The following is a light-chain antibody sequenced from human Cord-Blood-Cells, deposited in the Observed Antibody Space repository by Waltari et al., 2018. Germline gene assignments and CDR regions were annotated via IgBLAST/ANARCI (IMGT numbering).Light chain of an antibody. Sequence: EIVLTQSPATLSLSPGERATLSCRARQSVSSYLAWYQQKPGQAPRLLNYDASNRATGIPARFSGSGSGTDFTLTISSLEPEDFAVYYCQQRSNFGGGTKVEIK. CDR3: QQRSN. CDR1: QSVSSY. J-gene: IGKJ4*01. CDR2: DAS. V-gene: IGKV3-11*01.